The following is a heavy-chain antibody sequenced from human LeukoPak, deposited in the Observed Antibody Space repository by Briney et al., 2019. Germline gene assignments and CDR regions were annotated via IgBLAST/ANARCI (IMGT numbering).Heavy chain of an antibody. J-gene: IGHJ2*01. CDR3: ARDSAITYWYFDL. V-gene: IGHV1-46*01. CDR1: GDTFTSYY. Sequence: ASVNVSCKASGDTFTSYYVHWVRQAPGQGLEWMGIISPSAGSTSYALKLQGRVTMTRDMYTSTVYMELSSLRSEDTAVYYCARDSAITYWYFDLWGRGNLVTVSS. CDR2: ISPSAGST. D-gene: IGHD2-2*01.